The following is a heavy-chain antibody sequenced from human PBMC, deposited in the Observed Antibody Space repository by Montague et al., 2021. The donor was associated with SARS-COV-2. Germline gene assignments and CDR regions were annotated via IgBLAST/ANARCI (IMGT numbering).Heavy chain of an antibody. CDR3: ARDSFWSGYYTDYYGMDV. V-gene: IGHV3-7*01. Sequence: SLRLSCAASGFTFSSYWMSWVRQAPGKRLEWVANIKQDGSQKYYVDSVKGRFTISRDNAKNSLYLQMNSLRAEDTAVYYCARDSFWSGYYTDYYGMDVWGQGTTVTVSS. D-gene: IGHD3-3*01. CDR2: IKQDGSQK. J-gene: IGHJ6*02. CDR1: GFTFSSYW.